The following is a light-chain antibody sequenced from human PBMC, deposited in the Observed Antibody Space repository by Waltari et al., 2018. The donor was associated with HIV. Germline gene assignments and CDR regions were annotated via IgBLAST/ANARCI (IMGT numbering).Light chain of an antibody. CDR1: SSNIGNNY. Sequence: QSVLTQPPSVSAAPGQTVTIPCSGSSSNIGNNYVYWYQLLPGTAPKLLIYDNNKRPSGIPDRFSGSKSGTSATLGITGLQTGDEADYYCGTWDSSLSAVVFGTGTKVTVL. V-gene: IGLV1-51*01. CDR2: DNN. CDR3: GTWDSSLSAVV. J-gene: IGLJ1*01.